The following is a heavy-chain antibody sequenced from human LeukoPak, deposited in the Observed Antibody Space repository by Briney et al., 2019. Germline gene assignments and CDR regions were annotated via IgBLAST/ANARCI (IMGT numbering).Heavy chain of an antibody. J-gene: IGHJ4*02. V-gene: IGHV3-23*01. CDR1: GFTFSCYA. Sequence: GGSLRLSCAASGFTFSCYAMSWVRQAPGKGLEWVSAISGSGGSTYYADSVKGRFTISRDNSKNTLYLQMNSLRAEDTAVYYCAKGGMEWLSPYYFDYWGQGTLVTVSS. CDR2: ISGSGGST. CDR3: AKGGMEWLSPYYFDY. D-gene: IGHD3-3*01.